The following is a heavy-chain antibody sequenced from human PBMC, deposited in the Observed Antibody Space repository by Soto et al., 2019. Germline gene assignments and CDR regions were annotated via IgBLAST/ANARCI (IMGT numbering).Heavy chain of an antibody. CDR1: GYAFTWCN. CDR2: INAGNGNT. D-gene: IGHD3-22*01. Sequence: QVQLVQSGAEVKKPGASVKVSCKASGYAFTWCNIHWVRQAPGQRLEWMGWINAGNGNTKYSQKFRGRVTFTRDTPANTAYMELSSLISEDTAVYYCGRPKDYDDCLDLWGQGTLVTVSS. CDR3: GRPKDYDDCLDL. J-gene: IGHJ4*02. V-gene: IGHV1-3*01.